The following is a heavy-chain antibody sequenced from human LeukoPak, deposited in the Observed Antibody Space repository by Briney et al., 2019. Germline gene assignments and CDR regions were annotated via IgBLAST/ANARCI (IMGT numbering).Heavy chain of an antibody. D-gene: IGHD2-2*01. Sequence: DSVKGRFTISRDNYKTTLYLQMNSLRAEDTAVYYCAKDVPTAYFDYWGQGTLVTVSS. J-gene: IGHJ4*02. V-gene: IGHV3-30*02. CDR3: AKDVPTAYFDY.